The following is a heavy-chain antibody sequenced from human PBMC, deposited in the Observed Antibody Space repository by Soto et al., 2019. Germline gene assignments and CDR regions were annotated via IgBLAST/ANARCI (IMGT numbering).Heavy chain of an antibody. Sequence: HPGGSLRLSCAASGFTFSSYGMHWVRQAPGKGLEWVAVISYDGSNKYYADSVKGRFTISRDNSKNTLYLQMNSLRAEDTAVYYCAKGPYGGYSYGYYFDYWGQGTLVTVSS. CDR1: GFTFSSYG. J-gene: IGHJ4*02. CDR2: ISYDGSNK. D-gene: IGHD5-18*01. CDR3: AKGPYGGYSYGYYFDY. V-gene: IGHV3-30*18.